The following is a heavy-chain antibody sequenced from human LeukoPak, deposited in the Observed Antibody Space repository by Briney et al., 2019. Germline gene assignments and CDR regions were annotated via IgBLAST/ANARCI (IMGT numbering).Heavy chain of an antibody. CDR2: IGTAGDT. D-gene: IGHD1-1*01. J-gene: IGHJ4*02. CDR3: ARVAKERVGGVYYFDY. CDR1: GFTFSDYD. V-gene: IGHV3-13*01. Sequence: LSGGSLRLSCAASGFTFSDYDMHCVRQATGKGLEWFSAIGTAGDTYYTGSVKGRFTISRENAKNSLYLQMNSLRAGDTAVYYCARVAKERVGGVYYFDYWGQGTLVTVSS.